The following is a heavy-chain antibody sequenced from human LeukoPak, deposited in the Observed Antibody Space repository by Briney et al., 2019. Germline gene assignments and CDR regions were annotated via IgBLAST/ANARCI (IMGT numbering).Heavy chain of an antibody. CDR1: GGSLSSYY. D-gene: IGHD2-21*01. J-gene: IGHJ6*02. CDR2: IYTSGST. Sequence: PSETLSLTCTVSGGSLSSYYGSWIRQPAPKGLEWIGRIYTSGSTNYNPSLKSRVTMSVDTSKNQFSLKLSSVTAADTAVYYCAREIAVNGYYYYGMDVWGQGTTVTVSS. CDR3: AREIAVNGYYYYGMDV. V-gene: IGHV4-4*07.